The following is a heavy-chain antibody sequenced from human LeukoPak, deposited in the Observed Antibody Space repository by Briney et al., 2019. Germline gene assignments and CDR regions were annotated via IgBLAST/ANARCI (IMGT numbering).Heavy chain of an antibody. Sequence: SETLSLTCIVSGVSINSRYWTWIRPPDGKGLEGVGYIYHNGTTDYNASLKSRVTMSLETSNNQFSLKLGSVTAADTAVYYCARVGSGWYYFDYWGQGTLVTVSS. CDR3: ARVGSGWYYFDY. J-gene: IGHJ4*02. D-gene: IGHD6-19*01. V-gene: IGHV4-4*07. CDR1: GVSINSRY. CDR2: IYHNGTT.